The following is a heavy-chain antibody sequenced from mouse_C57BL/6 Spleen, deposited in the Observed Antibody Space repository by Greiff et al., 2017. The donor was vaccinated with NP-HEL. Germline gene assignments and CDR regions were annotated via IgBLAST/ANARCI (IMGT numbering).Heavy chain of an antibody. CDR1: GFTFSDYG. Sequence: EVKLMESGGGLVKPGGSLKLSCAASGFTFSDYGMHWVRQAPEKGLEWVAYISSGSSTIYYADTVKGRFTISRDNAKNTLFLQMTSLRSEDTAMYYCARGWLRRSYWYFDVWGTGTTVTVSS. D-gene: IGHD2-2*01. V-gene: IGHV5-17*01. J-gene: IGHJ1*03. CDR2: ISSGSSTI. CDR3: ARGWLRRSYWYFDV.